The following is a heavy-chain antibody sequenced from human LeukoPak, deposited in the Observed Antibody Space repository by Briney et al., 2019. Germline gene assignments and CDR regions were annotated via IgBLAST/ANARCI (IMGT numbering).Heavy chain of an antibody. Sequence: SETLSLTCTVSGGSISSADYYWSWIRQPPGKGLEWIGYIYYSGSTYYNPSLKSRVTISVDTSKNQFSLKLSSVTAADTAVYYCARGKNYYGSGSYNLRTNWFDPWGQGTLVTVSS. D-gene: IGHD3-10*01. J-gene: IGHJ5*02. V-gene: IGHV4-30-4*01. CDR3: ARGKNYYGSGSYNLRTNWFDP. CDR1: GGSISSADYY. CDR2: IYYSGST.